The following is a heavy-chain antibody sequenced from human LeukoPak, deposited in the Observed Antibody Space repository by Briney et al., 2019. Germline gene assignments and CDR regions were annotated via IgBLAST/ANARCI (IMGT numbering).Heavy chain of an antibody. D-gene: IGHD3-22*01. CDR2: IYSGGST. CDR3: AKDQSVFYDSSGYLGY. CDR1: GFTVSSNY. J-gene: IGHJ4*02. Sequence: GGSLRLSCAASGFTVSSNYMSWVRQAPGKGLEWVSVIYSGGSTYYADSVKGRFTISRDNSKNTMYLQMNGLRDEDTAMYYCAKDQSVFYDSSGYLGYWGQGTLVTVSS. V-gene: IGHV3-53*05.